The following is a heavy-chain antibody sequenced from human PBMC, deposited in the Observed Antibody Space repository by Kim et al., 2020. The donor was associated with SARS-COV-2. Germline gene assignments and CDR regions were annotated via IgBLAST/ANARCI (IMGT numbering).Heavy chain of an antibody. Sequence: SSPSFQGHVTISADKSISTAYLQWSSLKASDTAMYYCARAAAGVGHWFDPWGQGTLVTVSS. D-gene: IGHD6-13*01. V-gene: IGHV5-10-1*01. CDR3: ARAAAGVGHWFDP. J-gene: IGHJ5*02.